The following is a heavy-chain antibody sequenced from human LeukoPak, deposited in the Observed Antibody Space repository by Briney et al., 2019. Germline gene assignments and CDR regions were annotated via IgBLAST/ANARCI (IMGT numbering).Heavy chain of an antibody. D-gene: IGHD3-16*01. V-gene: IGHV3-66*02. Sequence: GGSLRLSCAASGFTVSSNYMSWVRQAPGKGLEGVSVIYSGGSTYYADSVKGRFTISRDNPKNTLYLQMNSLRAEDTAVYYCARAYDYVWGSFDYWGQGTLVTVSS. CDR2: IYSGGST. CDR3: ARAYDYVWGSFDY. CDR1: GFTVSSNY. J-gene: IGHJ4*02.